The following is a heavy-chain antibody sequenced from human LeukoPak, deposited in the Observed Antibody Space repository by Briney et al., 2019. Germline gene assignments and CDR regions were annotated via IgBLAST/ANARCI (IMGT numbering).Heavy chain of an antibody. CDR1: GFTFSSYA. CDR3: ARAIVVVDNFDY. Sequence: PGGSLRLSCAASGFTFSSYAMYWVRQAPGKGLEWVAVISYDGSNKYYADSVKGRFTISRDNSKNTLYLQMNSLRAEDTAVYYCARAIVVVDNFDYWGQGTLVTVSS. D-gene: IGHD3-22*01. V-gene: IGHV3-30-3*01. J-gene: IGHJ4*02. CDR2: ISYDGSNK.